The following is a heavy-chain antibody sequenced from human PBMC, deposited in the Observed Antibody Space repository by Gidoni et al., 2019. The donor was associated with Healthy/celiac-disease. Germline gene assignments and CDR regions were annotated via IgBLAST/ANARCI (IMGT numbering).Heavy chain of an antibody. D-gene: IGHD3-9*01. J-gene: IGHJ4*02. CDR2: IYYSGST. CDR3: ARDNRGILTGYYTDY. V-gene: IGHV4-30-4*01. Sequence: QVQLQESGPGLVKPSQTLSLTCTVSGGSISSGDYYWSWIRQPPGKGLEWIGYIYYSGSTYYNPSLKSRVTISVDTSKNQFSLKLSSVTAADTAVYYCARDNRGILTGYYTDYWGQGTLVTVSS. CDR1: GGSISSGDYY.